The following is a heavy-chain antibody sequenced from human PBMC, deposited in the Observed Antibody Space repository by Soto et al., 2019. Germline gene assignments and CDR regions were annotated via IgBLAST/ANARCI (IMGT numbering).Heavy chain of an antibody. V-gene: IGHV3-66*01. CDR1: GFTVSSNY. J-gene: IGHJ4*02. D-gene: IGHD6-19*01. CDR3: ARSSSGWYPQFDY. Sequence: GGSLRLSCAASGFTVSSNYMSWVRQAPGKGLEWVSVIYSGGSTYYADSVKGRFTISRDNSKNTLYLQMNSLRAEDTAVYYCARSSSGWYPQFDYWGQGTLVTVSS. CDR2: IYSGGST.